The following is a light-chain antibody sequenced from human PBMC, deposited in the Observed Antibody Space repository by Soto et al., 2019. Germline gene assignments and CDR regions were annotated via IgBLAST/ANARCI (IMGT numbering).Light chain of an antibody. Sequence: QSALTQPASVSGSPGQSITISCTGTSSDVGGYNFVSWYQHHPGKAPKLIIYDVNNRPSGVSNRFSGSKSGNTASLTISGLQAEDEADYYCSSYTPSSTPFVFGTGTKVTV. CDR1: SSDVGGYNF. CDR3: SSYTPSSTPFV. CDR2: DVN. J-gene: IGLJ1*01. V-gene: IGLV2-14*03.